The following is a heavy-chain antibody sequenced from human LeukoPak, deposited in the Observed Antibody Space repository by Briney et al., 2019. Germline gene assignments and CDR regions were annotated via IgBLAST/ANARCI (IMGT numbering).Heavy chain of an antibody. Sequence: GGSLRLSCAASGFTFSSYAMHWVRQAPGKGLEWVAVISYDGSNKYYADSVKGRFTISRDNSKNTLYLQMNSLRAEDTAVYYCAKSHIVFYGMDVWGQGTTVTVSS. CDR2: ISYDGSNK. CDR1: GFTFSSYA. D-gene: IGHD2-15*01. V-gene: IGHV3-30-3*02. J-gene: IGHJ6*02. CDR3: AKSHIVFYGMDV.